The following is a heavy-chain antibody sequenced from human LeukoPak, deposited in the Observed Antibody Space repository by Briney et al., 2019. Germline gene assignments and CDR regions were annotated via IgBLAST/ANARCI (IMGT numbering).Heavy chain of an antibody. CDR3: ARDREGYYDILTGYYGVGAFDI. CDR2: INPNSGGT. CDR1: GYTFTGYY. D-gene: IGHD3-9*01. Sequence: GASVKVSCKASGYTFTGYYMHWVRQAPGQGLEWMGWINPNSGGTNYAQKFQGRVTMTRDTSISTAYMELSRLRSDDTAVCYCARDREGYYDILTGYYGVGAFDIWGQGTMVTVSS. V-gene: IGHV1-2*02. J-gene: IGHJ3*02.